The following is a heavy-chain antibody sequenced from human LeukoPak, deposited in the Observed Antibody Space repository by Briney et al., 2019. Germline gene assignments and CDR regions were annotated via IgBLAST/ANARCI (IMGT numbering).Heavy chain of an antibody. CDR1: GGSISSYY. V-gene: IGHV4-59*01. J-gene: IGHJ5*02. CDR2: IYYSGST. Sequence: SETLSLTCIVSGGSISSYYWSWIRQPPGKGLEWIGYIYYSGSTKYNPSLKSRVTISVGTSKNQFSLRLSSVTAADTAVYYCARGAASATGDWFDPWGQGTLVTVSS. D-gene: IGHD6-13*01. CDR3: ARGAASATGDWFDP.